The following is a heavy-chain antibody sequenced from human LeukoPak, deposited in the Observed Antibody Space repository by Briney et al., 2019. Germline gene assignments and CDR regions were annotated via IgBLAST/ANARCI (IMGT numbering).Heavy chain of an antibody. CDR1: GDSITNHY. D-gene: IGHD1-20*01. Sequence: PSETLSLTCIVSGDSITNHYWSLIRRPPGKGLEWIGYIYYNGIINYNPSLKSRVTISVDTSRNQFSMKLSSVTAADTAVYYCARLNNWNAWEFDYWGQGTLVTVSS. CDR2: IYYNGII. V-gene: IGHV4-59*11. J-gene: IGHJ4*02. CDR3: ARLNNWNAWEFDY.